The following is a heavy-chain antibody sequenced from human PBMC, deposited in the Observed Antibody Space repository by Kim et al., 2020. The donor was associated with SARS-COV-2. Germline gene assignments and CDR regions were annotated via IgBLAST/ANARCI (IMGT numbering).Heavy chain of an antibody. J-gene: IGHJ4*02. D-gene: IGHD2-15*01. V-gene: IGHV4-34*01. CDR3: AKHDSRYCSGGNCWYFDY. CDR1: GGSFSDYY. Sequence: SETLSLTCAVYGGSFSDYYWTWIRQPPGKGLEWIGEINHIGSTNYNPSLKSRVTMSVDTSKKQVSLKLTSVTAADTAVYYCAKHDSRYCSGGNCWYFDYWGQGILVTVSP. CDR2: INHIGST.